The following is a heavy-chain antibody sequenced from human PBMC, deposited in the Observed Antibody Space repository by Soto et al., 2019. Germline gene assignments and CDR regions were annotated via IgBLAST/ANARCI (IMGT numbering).Heavy chain of an antibody. Sequence: QVQLVESGGGVVQPGRSLRLSCAASGFTFSSYGMHWVRQAPGKGLEWVAVISYDGSNKYYADSVKGRFTISRDNSKNTLYLQMNSLRAEDTAVYYCAKDLLRGDYVAYYYYYGMDVWGQGTTVTVSS. V-gene: IGHV3-30*18. CDR1: GFTFSSYG. CDR2: ISYDGSNK. CDR3: AKDLLRGDYVAYYYYYGMDV. J-gene: IGHJ6*02. D-gene: IGHD4-17*01.